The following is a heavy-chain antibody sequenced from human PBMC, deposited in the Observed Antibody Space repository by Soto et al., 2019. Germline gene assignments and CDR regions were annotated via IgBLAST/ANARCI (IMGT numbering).Heavy chain of an antibody. D-gene: IGHD3-22*01. V-gene: IGHV2-5*02. CDR1: GFSLSTSGVG. CDR3: AHSLIGSYYASSGSNWFDP. CDR2: IYWDDDK. Sequence: QITLKESGPTLVKPTQTLTLTCTFSGFSLSTSGVGVGWIRQPPGKALEWLALIYWDDDKRYSPSLKSRLTITKDTSKHQVVSTMTNMDHVDTATDYCAHSLIGSYYASSGSNWFDPWGQGTLVTVSS. J-gene: IGHJ5*02.